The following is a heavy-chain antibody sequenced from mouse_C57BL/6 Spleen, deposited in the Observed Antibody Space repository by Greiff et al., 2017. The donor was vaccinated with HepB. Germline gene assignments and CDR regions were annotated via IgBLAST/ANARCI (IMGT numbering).Heavy chain of an antibody. CDR1: GFTFSDYY. Sequence: DVKLVESEGGLVQPGSSMKLSCTASGFTFSDYYMAWVRQVPEKGLEWVANINYDGSSTYYLDSLKSRFIISRDNAKNILYLQMSSLKSEDTATYYCARTPIYYYGSSFYAMDYWGQGTSVTVSS. V-gene: IGHV5-16*01. J-gene: IGHJ4*01. D-gene: IGHD1-1*01. CDR3: ARTPIYYYGSSFYAMDY. CDR2: INYDGSST.